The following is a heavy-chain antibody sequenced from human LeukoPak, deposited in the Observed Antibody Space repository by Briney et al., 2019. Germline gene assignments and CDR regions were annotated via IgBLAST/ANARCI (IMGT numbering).Heavy chain of an antibody. V-gene: IGHV4-39*07. D-gene: IGHD6-19*01. CDR2: IYYSGTT. Sequence: SETLSLTCTVSGGLISISTYYWGWIRQPPGKGLEWIGSIYYSGTTHYNPSLKSRVTIAVDTSKNQFSLKLTSVTAADTAVYFCARERGGSKLTGLYGRDYYYMDVWGKGTTVTVSS. J-gene: IGHJ6*03. CDR3: ARERGGSKLTGLYGRDYYYMDV. CDR1: GGLISISTYY.